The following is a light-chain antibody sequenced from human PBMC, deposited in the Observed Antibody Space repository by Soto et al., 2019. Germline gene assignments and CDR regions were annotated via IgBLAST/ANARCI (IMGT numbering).Light chain of an antibody. CDR2: LEGSGSY. Sequence: QSVLTQSSSASASLGSSVKLTCTLSSGHSSYIIAWHQQQPGKAPRYLMKLEGSGSYNKGSGVPDRFSGSSSGADRYLTISYLQFEDEADYYCETWDSNTKVFGGGTMLTV. J-gene: IGLJ2*01. CDR1: SGHSSYI. V-gene: IGLV4-60*02. CDR3: ETWDSNTKV.